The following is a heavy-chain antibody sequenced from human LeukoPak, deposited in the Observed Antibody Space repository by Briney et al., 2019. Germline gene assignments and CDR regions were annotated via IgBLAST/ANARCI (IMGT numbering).Heavy chain of an antibody. CDR1: GFTFSSYA. CDR3: AKDRRNSYGDDAFDI. V-gene: IGHV3-23*01. J-gene: IGHJ3*02. CDR2: ISGSGGST. Sequence: GGSLRLSCAASGFTFSSYAMSWVRQAPGKGLEGVSAISGSGGSTYYADSAKGRFTISRDNSKNTLYLQMNSLRAEDTAVYYCAKDRRNSYGDDAFDIWGQGTMVTVSS. D-gene: IGHD5-18*01.